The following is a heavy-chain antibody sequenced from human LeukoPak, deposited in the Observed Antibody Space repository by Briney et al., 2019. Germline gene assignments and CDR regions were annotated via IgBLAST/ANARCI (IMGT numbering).Heavy chain of an antibody. CDR2: IYYSGST. D-gene: IGHD1-26*01. Sequence: SETLSLTCTVSGGSISSSSYYWGWIRQPPGKGLEWIGSIYYSGSTYYNPSLKSRVTISVDTSKNQFSLKLSSVTAADTAVYYCAREVGATVPEFDYWGQGTLVTVSS. J-gene: IGHJ4*02. CDR1: GGSISSSSYY. CDR3: AREVGATVPEFDY. V-gene: IGHV4-39*07.